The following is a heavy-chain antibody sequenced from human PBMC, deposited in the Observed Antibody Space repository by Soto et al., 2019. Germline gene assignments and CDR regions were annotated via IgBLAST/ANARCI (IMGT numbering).Heavy chain of an antibody. CDR1: GYTFINYD. V-gene: IGHV1-8*02. J-gene: IGHJ5*02. Sequence: ASVKVSCKASGYTFINYDISWVRQATGQGPEWMGWMNPGSGKTGYANKFQGRVTMTRDASTSTAHLELSSLTSEDTAVYYCARMASSGTLNWFDPWGQGTLVTVSS. CDR2: MNPGSGKT. CDR3: ARMASSGTLNWFDP.